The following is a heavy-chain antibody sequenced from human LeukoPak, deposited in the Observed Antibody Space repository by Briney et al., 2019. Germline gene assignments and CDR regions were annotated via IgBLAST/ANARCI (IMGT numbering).Heavy chain of an antibody. J-gene: IGHJ3*02. CDR1: GFTLSSYA. D-gene: IGHD1-26*01. Sequence: AGGSLRLSCVASGFTLSSYAVSWVRLAPGKGLQWVSSLGISGDYAWYAGSVKGRFTISRDNAKNSLYLQMNSLRAEDTAVYYCARKSPWELLNAFDIWGQGTMVTVSS. V-gene: IGHV3-21*01. CDR3: ARKSPWELLNAFDI. CDR2: LGISGDYA.